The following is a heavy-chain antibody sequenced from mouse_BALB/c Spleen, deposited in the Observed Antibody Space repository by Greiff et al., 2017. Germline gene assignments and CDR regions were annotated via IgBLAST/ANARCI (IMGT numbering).Heavy chain of an antibody. V-gene: IGHV1-87*01. J-gene: IGHJ3*01. D-gene: IGHD1-1*02. CDR3: ARRGWSWFAY. Sequence: QVQLQQSGAELARPGASVKLSCKASGYTFTSYWMQWVKQRPGQGLEWIGAIYPGDGDTRYTQKFKGKATLTADKSSSTAYMQLSSLASEDSAVYYCARRGWSWFAYWGQGTLVTVSA. CDR2: IYPGDGDT. CDR1: GYTFTSYW.